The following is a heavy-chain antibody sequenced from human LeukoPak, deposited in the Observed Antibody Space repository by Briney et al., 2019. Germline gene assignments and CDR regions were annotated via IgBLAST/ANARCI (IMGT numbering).Heavy chain of an antibody. D-gene: IGHD3-16*01. CDR2: IYVSGDT. V-gene: IGHV3-53*01. CDR3: ARDRLQYFDY. CDR1: GFTVSDFY. J-gene: IGHJ4*02. Sequence: GGSLRLSCAASGFTVSDFYMSWVRQAPGKGLEWVSLIYVSGDTYYTDSVKGRFTISRDTSENTLYLQMNSLRVEDTAVYYCARDRLQYFDYWGQGTLVTVSS.